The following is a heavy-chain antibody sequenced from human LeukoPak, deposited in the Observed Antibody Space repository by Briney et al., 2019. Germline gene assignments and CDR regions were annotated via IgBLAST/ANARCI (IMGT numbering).Heavy chain of an antibody. J-gene: IGHJ5*02. Sequence: GGSLRLSCAASGFTFSDYYMSWIRQAPGKGLEWVSYISSSSSYTNYADSVKGRFTISRDNAKNSLYLQMNSLRAEDTAVYYCARVLGYCSSTSCYSWFDPWGQGTLDTVSS. CDR3: ARVLGYCSSTSCYSWFDP. V-gene: IGHV3-11*06. D-gene: IGHD2-2*01. CDR2: ISSSSSYT. CDR1: GFTFSDYY.